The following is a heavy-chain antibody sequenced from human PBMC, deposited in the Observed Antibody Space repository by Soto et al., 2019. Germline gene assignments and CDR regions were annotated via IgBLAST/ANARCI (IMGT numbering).Heavy chain of an antibody. J-gene: IGHJ4*02. CDR3: ARGLRGRDDYIWGSYRSAFDY. Sequence: PGGSLRLSCAASGFTFSDYYMSWIRQAPGKGLEWVSYISSSGSTIYYADSVKGRFTISRDNAKNSLYLQMNSLRAEDTAVYYCARGLRGRDDYIWGSYRSAFDYWGQGTLVTVSS. D-gene: IGHD3-16*02. V-gene: IGHV3-11*01. CDR2: ISSSGSTI. CDR1: GFTFSDYY.